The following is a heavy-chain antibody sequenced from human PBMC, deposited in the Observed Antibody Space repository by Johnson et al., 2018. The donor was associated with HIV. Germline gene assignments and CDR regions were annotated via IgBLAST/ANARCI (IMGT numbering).Heavy chain of an antibody. J-gene: IGHJ3*02. Sequence: VQLVESGGGLVQPGGSLRLSCAASGFTVSSNYMNWVRQAPGKGLEWVSVIFSDGTTYYAGSVKGRFTLSRDNSKNTLYLQMNSLRSEDTAVYYCARDRLSSSSYNDAFDIWGQGTMVTVSS. V-gene: IGHV3-66*02. CDR2: IFSDGTT. D-gene: IGHD2-2*02. CDR1: GFTVSSNY. CDR3: ARDRLSSSSYNDAFDI.